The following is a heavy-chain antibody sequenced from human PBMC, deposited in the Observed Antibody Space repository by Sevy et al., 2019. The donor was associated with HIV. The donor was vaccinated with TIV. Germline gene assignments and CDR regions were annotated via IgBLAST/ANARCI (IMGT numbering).Heavy chain of an antibody. V-gene: IGHV1-18*01. CDR1: GYTFTNYH. D-gene: IGHD6-13*01. Sequence: ASVKVSCKASGYTFTNYHITWVRQAPGQGLEWMGWITAYNGNTNYAQRLQGRVTMTTDTSTSTAYMELRSLRSDDTAVYYCARAPRSSQGPGLYFHHWGQGTLVTVSS. J-gene: IGHJ1*01. CDR3: ARAPRSSQGPGLYFHH. CDR2: ITAYNGNT.